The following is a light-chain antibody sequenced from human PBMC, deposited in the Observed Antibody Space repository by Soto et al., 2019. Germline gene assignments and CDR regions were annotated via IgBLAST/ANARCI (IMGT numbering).Light chain of an antibody. CDR3: QQYNNWPIT. V-gene: IGKV3-15*01. J-gene: IGKJ5*01. Sequence: EIVVTQSAATLSVSPWERATLSCRASQSVSSNLAWYQQKPGQAPRLLIYGASTRATGIPARVSGSGSGTEFTLTISSLQSADFAVYYCQQYNNWPITFGQGTRLEIK. CDR1: QSVSSN. CDR2: GAS.